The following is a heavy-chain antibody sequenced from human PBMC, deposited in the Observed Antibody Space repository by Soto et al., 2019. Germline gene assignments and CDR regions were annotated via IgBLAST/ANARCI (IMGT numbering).Heavy chain of an antibody. V-gene: IGHV1-46*01. J-gene: IGHJ4*02. CDR3: AIMTTVAYYFDY. Sequence: ASVKVSCTASGYTFTSYYMHWVRQAPGQGLEWMGIVNPSGETIYAQKFQGRVTMTEDTSTDTAYMELSSLRSEDTAVYYCAIMTTVAYYFDYWGQGTLVTVSS. CDR1: GYTFTSYY. CDR2: VNPSGET. D-gene: IGHD4-17*01.